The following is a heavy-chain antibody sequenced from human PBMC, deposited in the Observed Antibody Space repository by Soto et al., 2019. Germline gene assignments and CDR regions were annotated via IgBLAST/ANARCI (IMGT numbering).Heavy chain of an antibody. CDR2: ISAYNGNT. J-gene: IGHJ5*02. CDR3: ARAGTASWFDP. D-gene: IGHD2-8*02. V-gene: IGHV1-18*01. Sequence: QVQLVQSGAEVKKPGASVKVSCKASGYTFTSYGISWVRQAPGQGLEWMGWISAYNGNTNYAQKLQGRVTMTTDTSTSACYMEQRSLRSDDTAVIYCARAGTASWFDPWGQGTLVTVSS. CDR1: GYTFTSYG.